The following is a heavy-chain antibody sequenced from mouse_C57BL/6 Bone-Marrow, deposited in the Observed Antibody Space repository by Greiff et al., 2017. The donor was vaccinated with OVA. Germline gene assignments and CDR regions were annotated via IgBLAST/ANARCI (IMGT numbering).Heavy chain of an antibody. CDR3: ARHGLLPWYFDV. V-gene: IGHV2-6-1*01. CDR2: IWSDGST. D-gene: IGHD2-3*01. Sequence: VKLQESGPGLVAPSQSLSITCTVSGFSLTSYGVHWVRQPPGKGLEWLVVIWSDGSTTYNSALKSRLSISKDNSKSQVFLKMNSLQTDDTAMYYCARHGLLPWYFDVWGTGTTVTVSS. CDR1: GFSLTSYG. J-gene: IGHJ1*03.